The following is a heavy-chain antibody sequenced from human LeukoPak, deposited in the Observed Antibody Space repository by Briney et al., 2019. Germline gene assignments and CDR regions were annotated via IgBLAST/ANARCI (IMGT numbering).Heavy chain of an antibody. D-gene: IGHD3-3*01. CDR1: GGSISSYY. CDR2: IYYSGST. J-gene: IGHJ4*02. CDR3: ASIDFWSDY. Sequence: PSETLSLTCTVSGGSISSYYWSWIRQPPGKGLEWIGYIYYSGSTNYNPSLKSRVTMSVDTSKNQFSLKVSSVTAADTAVYYCASIDFWSDYWGQGTLVTVSS. V-gene: IGHV4-59*12.